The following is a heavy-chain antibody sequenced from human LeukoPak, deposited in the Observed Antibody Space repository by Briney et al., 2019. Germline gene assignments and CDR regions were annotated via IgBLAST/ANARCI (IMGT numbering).Heavy chain of an antibody. Sequence: SQTLSLTCTVSGGSISRGSYYWSWIRQPAGKGLEWLGRIYTSGSTNYNPSLKSRVTISVDTSKNQFSLKLSYVTAADTAVYYCARGGYDFWSGYGPVDYWGQGTLVTVSS. J-gene: IGHJ4*02. CDR1: GGSISRGSYY. V-gene: IGHV4-61*02. CDR3: ARGGYDFWSGYGPVDY. D-gene: IGHD3-3*01. CDR2: IYTSGST.